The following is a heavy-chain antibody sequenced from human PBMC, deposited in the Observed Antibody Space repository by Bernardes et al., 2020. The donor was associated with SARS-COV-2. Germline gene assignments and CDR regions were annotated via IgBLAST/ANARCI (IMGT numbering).Heavy chain of an antibody. CDR1: GGPISSRNYY. V-gene: IGHV4-39*01. Sequence: SETLSLTCTVSGGPISSRNYYWGWIRQPPGKGLEWIGSIYSSGSSYYNPSLQSRVSESMDTSKNQFSLRLSFVTAADTAVYYCAGSSCGIDCYIGGLRSWDYGMDVWGQGTTVTVSS. CDR3: AGSSCGIDCYIGGLRSWDYGMDV. J-gene: IGHJ6*02. D-gene: IGHD2-21*02. CDR2: IYSSGSS.